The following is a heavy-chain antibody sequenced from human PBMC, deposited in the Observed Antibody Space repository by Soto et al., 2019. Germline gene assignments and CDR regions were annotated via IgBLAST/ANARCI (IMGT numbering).Heavy chain of an antibody. Sequence: QVQLVQSGAEVKKPGASVKVSCKASGYTFTSYGISWVRQAPGQGLEWMGWISAYNGKTNYAQKLQGRVTMTTDTSTSTAYMELRSLRSDDTAVYYCARDRGSGSYFVSYYYYGMDVWGQGTTVTVSS. J-gene: IGHJ6*02. D-gene: IGHD3-10*01. CDR3: ARDRGSGSYFVSYYYYGMDV. CDR2: ISAYNGKT. CDR1: GYTFTSYG. V-gene: IGHV1-18*04.